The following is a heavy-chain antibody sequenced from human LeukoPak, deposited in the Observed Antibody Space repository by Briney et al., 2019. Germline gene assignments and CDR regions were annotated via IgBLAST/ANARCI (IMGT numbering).Heavy chain of an antibody. CDR3: AKAKQLAASPDY. CDR2: ISGSGGST. CDR1: RFIFSTYS. D-gene: IGHD6-13*01. V-gene: IGHV3-23*01. Sequence: GGSLRLSCAASRFIFSTYSLHWVRQAPGKGLEWVSAISGSGGSTYYADSVKGRFTISRDNSKNTLYLQMNSLRAEDTAVYYCAKAKQLAASPDYWGQGTLVTVSS. J-gene: IGHJ4*02.